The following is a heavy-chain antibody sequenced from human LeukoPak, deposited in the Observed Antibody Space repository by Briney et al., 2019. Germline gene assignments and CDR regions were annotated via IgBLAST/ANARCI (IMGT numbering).Heavy chain of an antibody. V-gene: IGHV1-2*06. CDR1: GYTFTGYY. J-gene: IGHJ5*02. CDR3: ARGRSVSSSFNWFDP. Sequence: ASVKVSCKASGYTFTGYYMHWVRQAPGQGLEWMGRINPNSGGTNYAQKFQGRVTMTGDTSISTAYMELSRLRSDDTAVYHCARGRSVSSSFNWFDPWGQGTLVTVSS. CDR2: INPNSGGT. D-gene: IGHD6-6*01.